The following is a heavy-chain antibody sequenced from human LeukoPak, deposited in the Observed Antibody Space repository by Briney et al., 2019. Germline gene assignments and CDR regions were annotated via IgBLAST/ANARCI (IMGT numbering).Heavy chain of an antibody. CDR1: GFTFSSYS. J-gene: IGHJ4*02. Sequence: GGSLRLSCAASGFTFSSYSMNWVRQAPGKGLEWVAFIRYDGSNKYYADSVKGRFTISRDNSKNTLYLQMNSLRAEDTAVYYCAKGRQYQLLFDYWGQGTLVTVSS. D-gene: IGHD2-2*01. CDR2: IRYDGSNK. CDR3: AKGRQYQLLFDY. V-gene: IGHV3-30*02.